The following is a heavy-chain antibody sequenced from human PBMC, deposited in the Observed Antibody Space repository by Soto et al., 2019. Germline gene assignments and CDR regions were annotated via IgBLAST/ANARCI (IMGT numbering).Heavy chain of an antibody. CDR2: IRSKAYGGTT. CDR3: TRDFDGLHYYYYGMDV. CDR1: GFTFSSYA. Sequence: GGSLRLSCAASGFTFSSYAMSWFRQAPGKGLEWVGFIRSKAYGGTTEYAASVKGRFTISRDDSKSIAYLQMNSLKTEDTAVYYCTRDFDGLHYYYYGMDVWGQGTTVTVSS. V-gene: IGHV3-49*03. D-gene: IGHD3-9*01. J-gene: IGHJ6*02.